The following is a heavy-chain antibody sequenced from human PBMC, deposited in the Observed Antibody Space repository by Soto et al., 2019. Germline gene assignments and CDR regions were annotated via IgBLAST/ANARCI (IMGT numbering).Heavy chain of an antibody. J-gene: IGHJ4*02. Sequence: EVQLVESGGGLVQPGGSLRVSCAASGFIFNDYWLHWVRQAPGKGLAWLSRINPDGSSTDYADSVKGRFTVSRDNAKNTLYLQMNSLRAEDTAVYYCARKGEVTGLKYWGQGTLVTVSS. CDR1: GFIFNDYW. CDR2: INPDGSST. V-gene: IGHV3-74*01. D-gene: IGHD1-20*01. CDR3: ARKGEVTGLKY.